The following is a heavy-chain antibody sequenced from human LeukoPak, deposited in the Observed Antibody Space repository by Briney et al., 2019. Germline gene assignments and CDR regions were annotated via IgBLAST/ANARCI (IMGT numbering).Heavy chain of an antibody. J-gene: IGHJ3*02. D-gene: IGHD5-24*01. V-gene: IGHV4-59*08. CDR3: ARRSRMTTIDAFDI. CDR1: GGSISSYC. CDR2: IYYSGST. Sequence: SETLSLTSTVSGGSISSYCWSWIRQPPGKGLDWIGYIYYSGSTNYNPSLKSRVTISVDTSKNQFFLKLSSVTAADTAVYYCARRSRMTTIDAFDIWGQGTMVTVSS.